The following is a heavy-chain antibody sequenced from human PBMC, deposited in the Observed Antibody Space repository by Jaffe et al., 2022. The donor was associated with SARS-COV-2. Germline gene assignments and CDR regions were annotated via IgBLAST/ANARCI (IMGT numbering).Heavy chain of an antibody. J-gene: IGHJ3*02. Sequence: QVQLVESGGGVVQPGRSLRLSCAASGFTFSSYGMHWVRQAPGKGLEWVAVIWYDGSNKYYADSVKGRFTISRDNSKNTLYLQMNSLRAEDTAVYYCARDIGWRGSSRIEAFDIWGQGTMVTVSS. CDR1: GFTFSSYG. CDR3: ARDIGWRGSSRIEAFDI. V-gene: IGHV3-33*01. CDR2: IWYDGSNK. D-gene: IGHD1-26*01.